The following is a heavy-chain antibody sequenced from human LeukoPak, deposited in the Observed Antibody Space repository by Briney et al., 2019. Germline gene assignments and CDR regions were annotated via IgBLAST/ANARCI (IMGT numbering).Heavy chain of an antibody. CDR3: ATEGFDN. CDR1: GITLSSYA. Sequence: GGSLRLSCAVSGITLSSYAMSWVRQAPGKGLEWVSAISGNGGSTNSADSVKGRFTISRDNSKNTVYLEMNSLRAEDTAVYYCATEGFDNWGQGTLVSVSS. J-gene: IGHJ4*02. D-gene: IGHD1-14*01. V-gene: IGHV3-23*01. CDR2: ISGNGGST.